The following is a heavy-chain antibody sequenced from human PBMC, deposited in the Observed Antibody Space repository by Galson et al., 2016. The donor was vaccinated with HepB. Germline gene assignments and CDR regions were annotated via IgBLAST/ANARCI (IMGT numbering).Heavy chain of an antibody. CDR1: GFTFSNYG. CDR2: ISYDGNNK. V-gene: IGHV3-30*18. D-gene: IGHD3-16*01. CDR3: AQDGGTQAHRWFDF. Sequence: SLRLSCAASGFTFSNYGMHWVRQAPGKGLEWVAVISYDGNNKNSADSLEGRFIISRDNSKNTLYLQMNNLRHDDTAVYFCAQDGGTQAHRWFDFWGQGTLVTVSS. J-gene: IGHJ4*02.